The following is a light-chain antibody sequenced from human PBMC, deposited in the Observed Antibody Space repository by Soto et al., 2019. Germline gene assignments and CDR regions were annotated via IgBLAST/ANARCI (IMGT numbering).Light chain of an antibody. CDR3: QQRSNWPST. V-gene: IGKV3-11*01. CDR1: QSIRLY. Sequence: EIVLTQSPATLSLSPGERATLSCMARQSIRLYVAWYQQKPGQAPRLLIYDASNRATDIPARFSGSGSGTDFTLTISSLEPEDFAVYYCQQRSNWPSTFGGGTKVEIK. J-gene: IGKJ4*01. CDR2: DAS.